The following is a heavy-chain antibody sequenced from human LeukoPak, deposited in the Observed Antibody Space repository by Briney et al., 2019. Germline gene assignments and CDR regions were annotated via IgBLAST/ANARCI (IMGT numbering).Heavy chain of an antibody. CDR3: AGEGADSSGYFPYDAFDI. Sequence: PGGSLRLSCEASGFTFNNYWMSWFRQAPGKGLEWVADIKQDGSEKYYVDSVKGRFAISRDNAKNSLYLQMNSLRAEDTAVYYCAGEGADSSGYFPYDAFDIWGQGTMVTVSS. CDR1: GFTFNNYW. CDR2: IKQDGSEK. J-gene: IGHJ3*02. V-gene: IGHV3-7*01. D-gene: IGHD3-22*01.